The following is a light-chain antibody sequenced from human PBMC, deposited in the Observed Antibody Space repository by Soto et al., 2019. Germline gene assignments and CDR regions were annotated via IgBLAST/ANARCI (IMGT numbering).Light chain of an antibody. CDR2: GAS. J-gene: IGKJ5*01. CDR1: QSVGTY. CDR3: QQYGSSPSIT. Sequence: EIMLTQSPATLSLFPGERATLSCRTSQSVGTYLTWYQQKPGQAPRLLIYGASNRATGIPARFSGSGSGADFTLTISRLEPEDFAVYYCQQYGSSPSITFGQGTLLEI. V-gene: IGKV3-20*01.